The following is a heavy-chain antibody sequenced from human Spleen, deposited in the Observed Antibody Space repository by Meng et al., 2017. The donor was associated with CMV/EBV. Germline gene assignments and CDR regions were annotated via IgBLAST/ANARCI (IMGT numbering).Heavy chain of an antibody. Sequence: GESLKISCAASGFTFSSYEMNWVRQAPGKGLEWVSYISSSGSTIYYADSVKGRFTISRDNAKNSLYLQMNSLRAEDTAVYYCARDRWGLSDIWSGLFDPWGQGTLVTVSS. V-gene: IGHV3-48*03. CDR1: GFTFSSYE. CDR3: ARDRWGLSDIWSGLFDP. D-gene: IGHD3-3*01. J-gene: IGHJ5*02. CDR2: ISSSGSTI.